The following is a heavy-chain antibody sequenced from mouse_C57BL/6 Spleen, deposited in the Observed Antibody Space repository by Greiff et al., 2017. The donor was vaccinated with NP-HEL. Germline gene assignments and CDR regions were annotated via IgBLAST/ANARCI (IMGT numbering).Heavy chain of an antibody. CDR1: GYTFTSYW. CDR3: ARRGYDPLDV. V-gene: IGHV1-55*01. Sequence: QVQLQQSGAELVKPGASVKMSCKASGYTFTSYWITWVKQRPGQGLEWIGDIYPGSGSTNYNEKFKSKATLTVDTSSSTAYMQLSSLTSEDSAVYYCARRGYDPLDVWGTGTTVTVSS. CDR2: IYPGSGST. J-gene: IGHJ1*03. D-gene: IGHD2-10*02.